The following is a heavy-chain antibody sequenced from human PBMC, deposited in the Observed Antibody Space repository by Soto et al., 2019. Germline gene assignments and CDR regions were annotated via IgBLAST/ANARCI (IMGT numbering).Heavy chain of an antibody. V-gene: IGHV3-23*01. CDR3: AKYYYGAGSYPDLFDY. Sequence: PGASRRLYCASSVFNFSIHAMRWVRQAPGQGLEWVSAISGSGGSTYYADSVKGRFTISRDNSKNTLYLQMNSLRAEDTAVYYCAKYYYGAGSYPDLFDYWGQGTLVTVSS. D-gene: IGHD3-10*01. CDR2: ISGSGGST. J-gene: IGHJ4*02. CDR1: VFNFSIHA.